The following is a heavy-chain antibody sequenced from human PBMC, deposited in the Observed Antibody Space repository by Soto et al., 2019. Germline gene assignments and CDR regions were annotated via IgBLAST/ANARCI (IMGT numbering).Heavy chain of an antibody. J-gene: IGHJ3*02. V-gene: IGHV1-69*01. Sequence: QVHLVQSGAEVKKPGTSVKVSCEVSGGPFINSAITWVRQAPGQGVEWLGGAIPVYGSTNYAQKFQGRVTITAGESATTTFMELSSLRSDVTAVYYCAIMVVANSRDAFDIWGQWTLVTVS. CDR2: AIPVYGST. CDR3: AIMVVANSRDAFDI. D-gene: IGHD2-21*01. CDR1: GGPFINSA.